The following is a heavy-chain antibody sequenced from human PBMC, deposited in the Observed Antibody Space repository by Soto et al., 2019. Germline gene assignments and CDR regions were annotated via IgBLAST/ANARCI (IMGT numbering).Heavy chain of an antibody. Sequence: GGSLSLSCAASGFTFSSYGMHWVRQAPGKGLEWVAVISYGGSNKYYADSVKGRFTISRENSKNTLYLQMNSLRAEDTAVYYCAKVYCGGDCYFGYYYGIDVGGQGTTVTVSS. D-gene: IGHD2-21*02. J-gene: IGHJ6*02. V-gene: IGHV3-30*18. CDR2: ISYGGSNK. CDR1: GFTFSSYG. CDR3: AKVYCGGDCYFGYYYGIDV.